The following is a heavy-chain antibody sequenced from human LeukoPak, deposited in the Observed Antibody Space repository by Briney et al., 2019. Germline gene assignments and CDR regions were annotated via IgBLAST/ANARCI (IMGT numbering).Heavy chain of an antibody. CDR3: ARSSLGSWFDP. Sequence: PSETLSLTCAVYGGSFSGYYWSWIRQPPGKGLEWIGYIYYSGSTYYNPSLKSRVTISVDTSKNQFSLKLSSVTAADTAVYYCARSSLGSWFDPWGQGTLVTVSS. J-gene: IGHJ5*02. CDR1: GGSFSGYY. V-gene: IGHV4-34*09. D-gene: IGHD3-10*01. CDR2: IYYSGST.